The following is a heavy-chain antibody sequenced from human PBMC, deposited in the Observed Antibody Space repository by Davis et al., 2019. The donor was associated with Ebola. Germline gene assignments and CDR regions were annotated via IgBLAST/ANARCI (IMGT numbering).Heavy chain of an antibody. CDR2: ISPGDSDT. V-gene: IGHV5-51*01. CDR3: ARRVVRGVDAFDI. Sequence: GESLKISCKCSGYSFTSYWIGWVRQMPGKGLEWLGIISPGDSDTRYSPSFQGQVTISADKSISTAYLQWNRLKASDTAMYYCARRVVRGVDAFDIWGQGTMVTVS. J-gene: IGHJ3*02. CDR1: GYSFTSYW. D-gene: IGHD3-10*01.